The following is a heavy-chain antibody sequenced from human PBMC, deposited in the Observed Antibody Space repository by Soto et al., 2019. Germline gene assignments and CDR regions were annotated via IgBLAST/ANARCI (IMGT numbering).Heavy chain of an antibody. CDR1: GGTFSSYA. J-gene: IGHJ4*02. V-gene: IGHV1-69*13. D-gene: IGHD2-15*01. CDR2: IIAIFGTA. Sequence: SVKVSCKASGGTFSSYAISWVRQAPGQGLEWMGGIIAIFGTANYAQKFQGRVTITADESTSTAYMELSSLRSEDTAVYYCARERAKYGGYVDYWGQGXLVTVYS. CDR3: ARERAKYGGYVDY.